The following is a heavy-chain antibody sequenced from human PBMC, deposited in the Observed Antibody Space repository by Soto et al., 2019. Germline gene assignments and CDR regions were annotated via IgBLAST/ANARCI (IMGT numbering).Heavy chain of an antibody. CDR3: ARFTIFGVVIYYFHY. CDR2: IYYSGST. D-gene: IGHD3-3*01. J-gene: IGHJ4*02. Sequence: QVQLQESGPGLVKPSQTLSLTCTVSGGSISSGDYYWSWIRQPPGKGLEWIGYIYYSGSTYYNPSLKSRVTISLATSNNHLPLQLSSVTAADTAVYYCARFTIFGVVIYYFHYWGQGTLVTVSS. V-gene: IGHV4-30-4*01. CDR1: GGSISSGDYY.